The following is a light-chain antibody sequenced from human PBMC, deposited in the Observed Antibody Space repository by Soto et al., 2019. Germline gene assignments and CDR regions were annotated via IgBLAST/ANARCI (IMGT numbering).Light chain of an antibody. J-gene: IGLJ1*01. Sequence: QSALTQPASVSGSPGQSITISCTGTSSDVGGYNYVSWYQQHPGKAPKLMIYDVSNRPSGVSNRFSGSKSGNTASLTISGLHAEYEADYYCSSYTSSSTLLYVFGTGTKLTVL. V-gene: IGLV2-14*01. CDR3: SSYTSSSTLLYV. CDR2: DVS. CDR1: SSDVGGYNY.